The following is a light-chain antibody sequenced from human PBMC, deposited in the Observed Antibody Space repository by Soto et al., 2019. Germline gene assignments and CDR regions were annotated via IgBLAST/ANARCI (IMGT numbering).Light chain of an antibody. CDR2: DNN. Sequence: QSVLTQPPSVSAAPGQKVTISCSGSSSNIGNNYVSWYQQHPGTAPKLLIHDNNKRPSGIPDRLSGSKSGTSATLRITGLQTGDEDDYYCGTWDSSRSWVFGGGTKLTVL. CDR1: SSNIGNNY. V-gene: IGLV1-51*01. J-gene: IGLJ3*02. CDR3: GTWDSSRSWV.